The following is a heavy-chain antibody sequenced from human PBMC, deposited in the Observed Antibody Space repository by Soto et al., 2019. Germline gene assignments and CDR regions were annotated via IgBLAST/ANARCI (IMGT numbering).Heavy chain of an antibody. V-gene: IGHV3-30*18. D-gene: IGHD2-21*02. J-gene: IGHJ4*02. CDR3: AKDAVPGDGLWLVAD. Sequence: QVQLVESGGGVVQPGRSLRLSCAASGFTFSSYGMHWVRQAPGKGLEWVAVISYDGSNKYYADSVKGRFTISRYNSKNTLYLQMNSLRAEDTAMYYCAKDAVPGDGLWLVADWGQGTLVTVS. CDR2: ISYDGSNK. CDR1: GFTFSSYG.